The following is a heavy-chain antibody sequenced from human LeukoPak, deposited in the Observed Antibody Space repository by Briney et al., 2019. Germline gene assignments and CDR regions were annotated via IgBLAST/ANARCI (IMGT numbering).Heavy chain of an antibody. J-gene: IGHJ1*01. D-gene: IGHD3-16*01. CDR1: GYTSTGQY. V-gene: IGHV1-2*02. CDR2: INPNSGGT. Sequence: GASVKVSCKTSGYTSTGQYLHWVRQAPGQGLEWMGWINPNSGGTKSAQKFQGRVIMTRDTSISTAYMELRSLSSDDTAVYYSARGRQLHLGELFPFAEFFQPWGQGTLVTVFS. CDR3: ARGRQLHLGELFPFAEFFQP.